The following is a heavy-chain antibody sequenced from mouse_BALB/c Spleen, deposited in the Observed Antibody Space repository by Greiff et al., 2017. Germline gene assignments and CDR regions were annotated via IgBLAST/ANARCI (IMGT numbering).Heavy chain of an antibody. CDR3: ARSPYWDFDV. V-gene: IGHV5-17*02. J-gene: IGHJ1*01. CDR1: GFTFSSFG. Sequence: EVQVVESGGGLVQPGGSRKLSCAASGFTFSSFGMHWVRQAPEKGLEWVAYISSGSSTIYYADTVKGRFTISRDNPKNTLFLQMTSLRSEDTAMYYCARSPYWDFDVGGAGTTVTVSS. CDR2: ISSGSSTI.